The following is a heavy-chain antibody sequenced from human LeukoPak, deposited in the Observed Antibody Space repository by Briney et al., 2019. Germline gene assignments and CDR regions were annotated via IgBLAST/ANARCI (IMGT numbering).Heavy chain of an antibody. CDR1: GFTFSSYW. V-gene: IGHV3-7*01. J-gene: IGHJ6*03. CDR3: ARDQRGSGWHYYYMDV. CDR2: IKQDGSEK. D-gene: IGHD6-19*01. Sequence: GGSLRLSCAASGFTFSSYWMSWVRQAPGKGLEWVANIKQDGSEKYYVDSVKGRFTISRDNAKNSLYLQMNSLRAEDTAVYYCARDQRGSGWHYYYMDVWGKGTTVTVSS.